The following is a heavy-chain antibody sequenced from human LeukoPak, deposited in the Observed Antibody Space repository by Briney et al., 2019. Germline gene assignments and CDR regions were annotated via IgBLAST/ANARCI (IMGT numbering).Heavy chain of an antibody. J-gene: IGHJ4*02. CDR2: IYPGDSDT. Sequence: GASLKISCKGSGYSFTSYWLGWVRQMPGKGLEWMGIIYPGDSDTRYSPSFQGQVTISADKSINTAYLQWSSLKASDTAMYYCARIIGGSRMAPAGTFVYWGQGTLVTVSS. D-gene: IGHD6-13*01. CDR3: ARIIGGSRMAPAGTFVY. V-gene: IGHV5-51*01. CDR1: GYSFTSYW.